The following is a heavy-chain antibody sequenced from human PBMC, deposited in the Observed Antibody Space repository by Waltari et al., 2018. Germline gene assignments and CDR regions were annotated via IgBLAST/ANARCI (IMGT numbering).Heavy chain of an antibody. CDR2: INPSGGST. D-gene: IGHD2-2*01. J-gene: IGHJ4*02. CDR3: AREAAVVPAAVGDY. CDR1: GSTFTSYS. Sequence: QVQLVQSGAEVKKPGASVKVSGKASGSTFTSYSISWVRKAPGQGLGWRGIINPSGGSTSYEQKCQGRVTMTRDTSTSTVYMELSSLRSEDTAVYYCAREAAVVPAAVGDYWGQGTLVTVSS. V-gene: IGHV1-46*03.